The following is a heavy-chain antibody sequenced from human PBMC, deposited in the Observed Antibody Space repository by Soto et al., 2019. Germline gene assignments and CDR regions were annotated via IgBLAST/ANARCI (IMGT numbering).Heavy chain of an antibody. CDR1: GFTFSSYS. CDR2: ISSSSSTI. Sequence: EVQLVESGGGLVQPGGSLRLSCAASGFTFSSYSMNWVRQAPGKGLEWVSYISSSSSTIYYADSVKGRFTISRDNAKNSLYLQMNSLRAEDTAVYYCARDDYFWGSYRYIDYWGQGTLVTVSS. J-gene: IGHJ4*02. D-gene: IGHD3-16*02. V-gene: IGHV3-48*01. CDR3: ARDDYFWGSYRYIDY.